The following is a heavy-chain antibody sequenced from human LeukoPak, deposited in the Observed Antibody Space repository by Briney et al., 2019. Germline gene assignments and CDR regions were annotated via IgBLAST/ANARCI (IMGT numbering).Heavy chain of an antibody. J-gene: IGHJ3*02. CDR3: GRVKEASAFDI. CDR2: ISGNSRHI. D-gene: IGHD5-12*01. CDR1: GFTFSSYS. Sequence: NTGGSLGLSCAASGFTFSSYSMNWVRQAPGKGLEWVSSISGNSRHIYYADSVKGRFTISRDNAKNSLYLQMNSLRAEDTAVYYCGRVKEASAFDIWGQGTMVTVSS. V-gene: IGHV3-21*01.